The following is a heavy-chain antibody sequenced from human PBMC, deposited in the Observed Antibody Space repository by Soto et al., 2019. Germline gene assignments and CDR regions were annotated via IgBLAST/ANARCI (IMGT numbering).Heavy chain of an antibody. CDR2: ISSDESTT. Sequence: GGFLRLSCAASGFTFSSYWMHWVRQVPGKGLVWVSRISSDESTTNYADSVKGRFTISRDNAKNTLYLQMNSLAAGDTAVYYCVRESSAWPPYFDYWGQGALVTVSS. J-gene: IGHJ4*02. D-gene: IGHD6-19*01. V-gene: IGHV3-74*01. CDR3: VRESSAWPPYFDY. CDR1: GFTFSSYW.